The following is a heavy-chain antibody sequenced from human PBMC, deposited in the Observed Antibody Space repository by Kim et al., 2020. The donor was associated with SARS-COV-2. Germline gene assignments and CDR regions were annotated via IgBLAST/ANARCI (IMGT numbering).Heavy chain of an antibody. D-gene: IGHD5-12*01. CDR3: AKKGYIFVRKTYYGIDI. CDR2: ISYEGSKK. J-gene: IGHJ6*02. Sequence: GGSLRLSCAASGFIFNNYGMHWVRQAPGKGLEWVAFISYEGSKKQYLDSLKGRFTVSRDYSKNTLYLQMNSLTAEDTAVYYCAKKGYIFVRKTYYGIDIWGQGTTNTIPS. V-gene: IGHV3-30*02. CDR1: GFIFNNYG.